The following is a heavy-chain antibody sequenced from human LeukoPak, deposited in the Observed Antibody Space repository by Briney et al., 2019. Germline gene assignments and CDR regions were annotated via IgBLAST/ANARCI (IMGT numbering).Heavy chain of an antibody. Sequence: PGGSLRLSCAASGFTFSSYEMNWVRQAPGKGLEWVSYISSSGSIIYYADSVKGRFTISRDNAKNSLYLQMNSLRAEDTAVYYCARDLGYCSGGSCYRYSDYWGQGTLVTVSS. V-gene: IGHV3-48*03. CDR1: GFTFSSYE. D-gene: IGHD2-15*01. CDR3: ARDLGYCSGGSCYRYSDY. J-gene: IGHJ4*02. CDR2: ISSSGSII.